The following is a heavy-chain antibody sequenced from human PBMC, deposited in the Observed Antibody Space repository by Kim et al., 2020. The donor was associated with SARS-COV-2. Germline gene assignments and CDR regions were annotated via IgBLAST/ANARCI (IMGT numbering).Heavy chain of an antibody. D-gene: IGHD3-3*01. Sequence: ASVKVSCKASGYTFTSYAMHWVRQAPGQRLEWMGWINAGNGNTKYSQKFQGRVTITRDTSASTAYMELSSLRSEDTAVYYCARDPRLTIFGVVIAPLYYFDYGGQGTLVTVSS. CDR1: GYTFTSYA. CDR3: ARDPRLTIFGVVIAPLYYFDY. V-gene: IGHV1-3*01. J-gene: IGHJ4*02. CDR2: INAGNGNT.